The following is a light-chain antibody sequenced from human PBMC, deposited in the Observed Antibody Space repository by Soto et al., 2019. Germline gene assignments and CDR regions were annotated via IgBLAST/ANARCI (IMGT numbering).Light chain of an antibody. Sequence: QSALTQPASVSGSLGQSITISCAGTSSDIGAYNFVSWHQQYPGKAPKVMISDVTSRPSGVSSRFSGSKSGNMASLTISDLQAEDEADYYCSSYTSGATWVFGGGTKLTVL. J-gene: IGLJ3*02. CDR1: SSDIGAYNF. CDR2: DVT. V-gene: IGLV2-14*03. CDR3: SSYTSGATWV.